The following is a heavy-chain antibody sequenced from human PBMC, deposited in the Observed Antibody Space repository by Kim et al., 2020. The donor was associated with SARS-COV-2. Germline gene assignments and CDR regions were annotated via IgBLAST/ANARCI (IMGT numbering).Heavy chain of an antibody. V-gene: IGHV3-43*01. CDR2: INWDGGTT. D-gene: IGHD3-22*01. CDR1: GFTFDDYT. J-gene: IGHJ4*02. Sequence: GGSLRHSCAASGFTFDDYTMHWVRQAPGKGLEWVSLINWDGGTTYYADSVKGRFTISRDNSKNSLYLQMNSLRTEDTALYYCAKGLGNWDSSGYYPFDYWGQGTLVTVSS. CDR3: AKGLGNWDSSGYYPFDY.